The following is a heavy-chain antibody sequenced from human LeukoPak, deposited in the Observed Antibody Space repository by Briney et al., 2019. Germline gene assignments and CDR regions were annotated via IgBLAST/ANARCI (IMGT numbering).Heavy chain of an antibody. CDR3: ARHVRGWLVQGWFDP. Sequence: SQTLSLTCTVSGGSISSGGYYWSWIRQHPGKGLEWIGEINHSGSTNYNPSLKSRVTISVDTSKNQFSLKLSSVTAADTAVYYCARHVRGWLVQGWFDPWGQGTLVTVSS. J-gene: IGHJ5*02. CDR1: GGSISSGGYY. CDR2: INHSGST. D-gene: IGHD6-19*01. V-gene: IGHV4-31*03.